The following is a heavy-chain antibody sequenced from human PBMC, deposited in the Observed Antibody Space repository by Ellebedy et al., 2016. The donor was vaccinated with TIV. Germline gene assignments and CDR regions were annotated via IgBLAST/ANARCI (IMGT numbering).Heavy chain of an antibody. V-gene: IGHV1-46*01. D-gene: IGHD6-19*01. Sequence: ASVKVSXKASGYTFTSYYMHWVRQAPGQGLEWMGMIKPCGGSTSYAQNFQARVTITRDTSTSTVHMELSSLRSEDSVVYYCARKRHSSGWSLGYWGQGTQVTVSS. CDR1: GYTFTSYY. CDR2: IKPCGGST. J-gene: IGHJ4*02. CDR3: ARKRHSSGWSLGY.